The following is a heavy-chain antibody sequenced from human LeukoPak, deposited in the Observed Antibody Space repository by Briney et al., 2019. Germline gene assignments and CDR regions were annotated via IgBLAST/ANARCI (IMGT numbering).Heavy chain of an antibody. J-gene: IGHJ4*02. CDR1: GYTFTGYY. CDR3: ARESQLEPKGGTLGNDY. D-gene: IGHD1-1*01. Sequence: ASVKVSCKASGYTFTGYYMHWVRQAPGQGLEWMGWINPNSGGTNYAQKFQGRVTMTRDTSISTAYMELSRLRSDDTAAYYCARESQLEPKGGTLGNDYWGQGTLVTVSS. CDR2: INPNSGGT. V-gene: IGHV1-2*02.